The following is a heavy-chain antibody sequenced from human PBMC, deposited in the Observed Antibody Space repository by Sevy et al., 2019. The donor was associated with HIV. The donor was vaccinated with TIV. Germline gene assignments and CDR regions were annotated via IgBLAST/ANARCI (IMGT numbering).Heavy chain of an antibody. D-gene: IGHD1-26*01. V-gene: IGHV4-59*08. Sequence: SETLPLTCTVSGGSISSYYWSWIRQPPGKGLEWIGYIYYSGSTNYNPSLKSRVTISVDTSKNQFSLKLSSVTAADTAVYYCARHGDSGSGSYYAPFDYWGQGTLVTVSS. CDR3: ARHGDSGSGSYYAPFDY. J-gene: IGHJ4*02. CDR2: IYYSGST. CDR1: GGSISSYY.